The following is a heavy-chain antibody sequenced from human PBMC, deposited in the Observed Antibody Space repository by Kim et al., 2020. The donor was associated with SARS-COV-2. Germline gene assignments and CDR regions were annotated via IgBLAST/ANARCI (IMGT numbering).Heavy chain of an antibody. Sequence: SQTLSLTCTVSGGSISSSSYYWGWIRQPPGKGLEWIGSIYYSGSTYYNPSLKSRVTISVDTSKNQFSLKLSSVTAADTAVYYCARHPLWLARDAFDIWAQGTMVTVSS. CDR2: IYYSGST. V-gene: IGHV4-39*01. J-gene: IGHJ3*02. D-gene: IGHD5-18*01. CDR1: GGSISSSSYY. CDR3: ARHPLWLARDAFDI.